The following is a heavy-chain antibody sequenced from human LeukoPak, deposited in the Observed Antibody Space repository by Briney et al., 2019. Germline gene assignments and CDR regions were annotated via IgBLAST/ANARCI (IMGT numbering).Heavy chain of an antibody. D-gene: IGHD2-2*02. Sequence: SETLSLTCTVSGGSISSGDYYWSWIRQPPGKGLEWIGYIYYSGSTYYNPSLKSRVTISVDTSKNQFSLKLSSVTAADTAVYYCARARGYCSSTSCYTVMNWFDPWGQGTLVTVSS. V-gene: IGHV4-30-4*08. J-gene: IGHJ5*02. CDR2: IYYSGST. CDR3: ARARGYCSSTSCYTVMNWFDP. CDR1: GGSISSGDYY.